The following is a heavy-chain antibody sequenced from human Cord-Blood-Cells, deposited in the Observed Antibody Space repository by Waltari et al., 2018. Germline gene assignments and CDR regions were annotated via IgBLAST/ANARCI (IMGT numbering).Heavy chain of an antibody. V-gene: IGHV1-69*01. CDR2: IIPIFGTA. CDR3: ARGGDGYKLYYYYGMDV. J-gene: IGHJ6*02. D-gene: IGHD5-12*01. CDR1: GGTFSSYA. Sequence: QVQLVQSGAEVKKTGSSVKVSCKASGGTFSSYAISWVRQGPGQGLEWMGGIIPIFGTANYAQKFQGRVTITADESTSTAYMELSSLRSEDTAVYYCARGGDGYKLYYYYGMDVWGQGTTVTVSS.